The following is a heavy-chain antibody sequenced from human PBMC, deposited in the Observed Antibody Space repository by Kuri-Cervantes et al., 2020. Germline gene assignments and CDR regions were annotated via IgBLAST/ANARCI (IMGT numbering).Heavy chain of an antibody. V-gene: IGHV1-69*06. CDR1: GGTFTDYT. CDR3: ASSGSTGESDN. CDR2: IVPIFDAP. D-gene: IGHD1-26*01. J-gene: IGHJ4*02. Sequence: SVKVSCKASGGTFTDYTINWVRQAPGQGLEWMGGIVPIFDAPNYTPELRGRVTITADKSASTAYMVLSSLRSEDTALYYCASSGSTGESDNWGQGTLVTVSS.